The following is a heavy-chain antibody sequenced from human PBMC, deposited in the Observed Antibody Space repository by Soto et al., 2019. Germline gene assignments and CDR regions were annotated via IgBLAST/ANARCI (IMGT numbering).Heavy chain of an antibody. CDR2: IYWDDDK. V-gene: IGHV2-5*02. J-gene: IGHJ4*02. CDR1: GFSLSTSGVA. CDR3: VHQHRTAIPGIFDY. Sequence: QITLKESGPTLVKPTQTLTLTCTFSGFSLSTSGVAVVWIRQPPGKALEWLALIYWDDDKRYSPSLKTRLTITKYTSKNQVVLTMTNMDPVDTATYYCVHQHRTAIPGIFDYWGQGTLVTVSS. D-gene: IGHD2-2*02.